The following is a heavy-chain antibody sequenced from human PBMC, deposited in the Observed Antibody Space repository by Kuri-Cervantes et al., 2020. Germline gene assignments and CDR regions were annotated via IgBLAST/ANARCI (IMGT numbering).Heavy chain of an antibody. Sequence: SVKVSCKASGGTFSSYAISWVRQAPGQGLEWMGGIIPIFGTANYAQKFQGRVTITADESTSTAYMELSSLRSEDTAVDYCAAGFWSGYSYYYYYMDVWGKGTTVTVSS. CDR2: IIPIFGTA. CDR3: AAGFWSGYSYYYYYMDV. V-gene: IGHV1-69*13. J-gene: IGHJ6*03. CDR1: GGTFSSYA. D-gene: IGHD3-3*01.